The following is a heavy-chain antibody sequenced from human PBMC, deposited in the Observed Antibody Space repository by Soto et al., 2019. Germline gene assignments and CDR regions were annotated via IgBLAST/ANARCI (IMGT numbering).Heavy chain of an antibody. J-gene: IGHJ5*02. V-gene: IGHV4-59*08. CDR1: GGSISSYY. Sequence: SETLSLTCTVSGGSISSYYWSWIRQPPGKGLEWIGYIYYSGSTNYNPSLKSRVTISVDTSKNQFSLRLSSVTAADTAVYYCASGYCISTSCSNWFDPWGQGTLVTVSS. CDR3: ASGYCISTSCSNWFDP. CDR2: IYYSGST. D-gene: IGHD2-2*03.